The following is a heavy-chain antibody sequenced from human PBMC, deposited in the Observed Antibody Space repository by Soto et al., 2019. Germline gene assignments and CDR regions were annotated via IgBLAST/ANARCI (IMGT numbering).Heavy chain of an antibody. Sequence: LRLSCAASGFTFSSYAMHWVRQAPGKGLEWVAVISYDGGNKYYADSVKGRFTISRDNSKNTLYLQMNSLRAEDTAVYYCARDKYYYGSGSYSGYFDYWGQGTLVTVSS. J-gene: IGHJ4*02. CDR1: GFTFSSYA. V-gene: IGHV3-30-3*01. D-gene: IGHD3-10*01. CDR3: ARDKYYYGSGSYSGYFDY. CDR2: ISYDGGNK.